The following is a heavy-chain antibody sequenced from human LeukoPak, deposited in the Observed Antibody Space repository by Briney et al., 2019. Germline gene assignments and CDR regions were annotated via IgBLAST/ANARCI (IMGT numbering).Heavy chain of an antibody. CDR3: AREVWNASLYFDC. V-gene: IGHV3-21*01. D-gene: IGHD1-1*01. CDR2: ISSSSSYI. Sequence: PGGSLRLSCAASGFTFSSYSMNWVRQAPGKGLEWVSSISSSSSYIYYADSVKGRFTISRDNAKNSLYLQMNSLRAEDTAVYYCAREVWNASLYFDCWGQGTLVTVSS. J-gene: IGHJ4*02. CDR1: GFTFSSYS.